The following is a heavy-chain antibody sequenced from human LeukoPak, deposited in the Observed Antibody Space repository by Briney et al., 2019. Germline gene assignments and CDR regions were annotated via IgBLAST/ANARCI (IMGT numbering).Heavy chain of an antibody. CDR2: IYPADSTA. CDR1: GYSFTTYW. CDR3: ARRDCSTSSCPFDY. D-gene: IGHD2-2*01. J-gene: IGHJ4*02. Sequence: GESLKISCKASGYSFTTYWIGWVRQMPGKGLEWMGIIYPADSTAHYSPSFQGQVTISVDKSISTAYLQWSSLKASDTAMYYCARRDCSTSSCPFDYWGQGSLVTVSS. V-gene: IGHV5-51*01.